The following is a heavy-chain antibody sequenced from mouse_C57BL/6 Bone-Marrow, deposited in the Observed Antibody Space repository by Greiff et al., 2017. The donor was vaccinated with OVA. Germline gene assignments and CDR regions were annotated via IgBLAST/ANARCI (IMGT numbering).Heavy chain of an antibody. D-gene: IGHD1-1*02. Sequence: VQLQQSGAELVKPGASVKISCTASGYTFTDYYINWVKQRPGQGLEWIGKIGPGSGSTYYTAKFKGKATLTADKSSSTAYMQLSSLTSEDSGVYFCARGGVFGGKVAYWGQGTLVTVSA. CDR3: ARGGVFGGKVAY. V-gene: IGHV1-77*01. CDR2: IGPGSGST. CDR1: GYTFTDYY. J-gene: IGHJ3*01.